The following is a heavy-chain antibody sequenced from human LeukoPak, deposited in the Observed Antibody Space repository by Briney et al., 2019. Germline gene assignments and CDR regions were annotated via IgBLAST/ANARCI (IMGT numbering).Heavy chain of an antibody. V-gene: IGHV3-30*18. CDR3: AKPYTGIVGGDY. CDR2: ISYDGSNK. J-gene: IGHJ4*02. CDR1: GFTFSSYG. Sequence: GGSLRLSCAASGFTFSSYGMHWVRQAPGKGLEWVAVISYDGSNKYYADSVKGRFTISRDNSKNTLYLQMNSLGAEDTAVYYCAKPYTGIVGGDYWGQGTLVTVSS. D-gene: IGHD1-26*01.